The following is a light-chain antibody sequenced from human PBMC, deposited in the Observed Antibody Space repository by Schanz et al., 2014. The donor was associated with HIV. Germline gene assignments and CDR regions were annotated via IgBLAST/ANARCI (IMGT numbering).Light chain of an antibody. CDR3: QYFGNSGGT. V-gene: IGKV3-20*01. CDR2: GAS. CDR1: QSVDSSF. Sequence: VLTQSPGTLSLSPGERATLSCRASQSVDSSFLAWYQQKPGQAPRLLIYGASTRATGIADRFSGSGSGTDFTLTISRLEPEDFAVYFCQYFGNSGGTFGGGTKVEIK. J-gene: IGKJ4*01.